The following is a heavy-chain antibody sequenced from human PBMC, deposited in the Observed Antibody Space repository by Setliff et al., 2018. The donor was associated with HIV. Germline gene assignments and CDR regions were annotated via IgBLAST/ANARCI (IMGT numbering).Heavy chain of an antibody. D-gene: IGHD3-3*01. Sequence: KPSETLSLTCTVSGYSVNSDYLWCWIRQPPGKGLEWIGYMYYSGNTNYNPSLKSRVTISVDTSKSQFSLKLSSVTAADTAVYYCARDQSDWFYWGQGTLVTVSS. CDR2: MYYSGNT. CDR1: GYSVNSDY. J-gene: IGHJ4*02. V-gene: IGHV4-59*02. CDR3: ARDQSDWFY.